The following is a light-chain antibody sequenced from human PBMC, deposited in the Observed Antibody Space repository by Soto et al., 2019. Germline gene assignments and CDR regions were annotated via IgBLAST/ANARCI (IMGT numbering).Light chain of an antibody. CDR1: QSVSSN. CDR2: AAS. V-gene: IGKV3-15*01. CDR3: QQYNNWPRT. Sequence: DIVMTQSPATLSVSPGERATLSCRASQSVSSNLAWYQQKPGQPPRLLIYAASTRATGIPATFSGSGSGTEFTLTISSLQSEDFAVYYCQQYNNWPRTFGQGTKVEIK. J-gene: IGKJ1*01.